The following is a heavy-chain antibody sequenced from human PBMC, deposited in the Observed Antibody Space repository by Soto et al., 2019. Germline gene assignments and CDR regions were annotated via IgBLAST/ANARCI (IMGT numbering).Heavy chain of an antibody. CDR2: VSSDGGTP. V-gene: IGHV3-64*04. CDR3: AKRDSSGNYPYYFDY. CDR1: GFTFNNYA. D-gene: IGHD3-22*01. J-gene: IGHJ4*02. Sequence: GGSLRLSCSASGFTFNNYAMHWVRQAPGKGLEYVSTVSSDGGTPYYADSVKGRFTISRDNSKNMLYLQMNSLRAEDAAVYYCAKRDSSGNYPYYFDYWGQGTLVTVSS.